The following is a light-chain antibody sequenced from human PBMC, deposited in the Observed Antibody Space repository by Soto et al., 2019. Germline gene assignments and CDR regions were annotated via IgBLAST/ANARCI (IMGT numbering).Light chain of an antibody. CDR1: QSFASSF. CDR2: GAS. CDR3: QQYSSSSYT. J-gene: IGKJ2*01. V-gene: IGKV3-20*01. Sequence: EIVLTQSPGTLSLSPGERATLSCRASQSFASSFLAWYQQKPGQAPRLLIYGASSRASGIPDRFSGSGSGTDFSLTISRLEPEDFAVYYWQQYSSSSYTFGQGTKLEI.